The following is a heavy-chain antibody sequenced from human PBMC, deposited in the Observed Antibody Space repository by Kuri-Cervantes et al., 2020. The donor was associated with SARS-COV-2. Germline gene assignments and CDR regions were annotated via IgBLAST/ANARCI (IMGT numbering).Heavy chain of an antibody. CDR1: ETTFPNYD. V-gene: IGHV1-8*01. CDR2: VKTNSGNT. D-gene: IGHD3-3*01. CDR3: ARVKYYDFWSGYSDEGAFDY. Sequence: ASVKVSCKTPETTFPNYDINWVRQATGQGLEWMGMVKTNSGNTLYAQFFQGRVTMTRDTSTSTVYMELSSLRSEDTAVYYCARVKYYDFWSGYSDEGAFDYWGQGTLVTVSS. J-gene: IGHJ4*02.